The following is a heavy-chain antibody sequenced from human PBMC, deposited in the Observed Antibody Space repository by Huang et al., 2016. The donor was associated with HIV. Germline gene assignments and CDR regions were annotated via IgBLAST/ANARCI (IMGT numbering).Heavy chain of an antibody. J-gene: IGHJ3*01. Sequence: QVHLVQSGAEVKKPGASVKISCQALGYTFSNSGLHWVRQAPGQGLEWLGWIVTGNGHTQYSQGFQGRVTVTGDTSASTAYMELSNLRSEDSAIYYCARNILAVTATYAFDLWGQGTMVTVSS. V-gene: IGHV1-3*04. CDR3: ARNILAVTATYAFDL. D-gene: IGHD2-21*02. CDR1: GYTFSNSG. CDR2: IVTGNGHT.